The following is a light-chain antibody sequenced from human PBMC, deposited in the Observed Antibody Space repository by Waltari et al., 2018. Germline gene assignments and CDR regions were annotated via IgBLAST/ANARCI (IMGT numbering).Light chain of an antibody. CDR3: MQGTHPPQT. CDR2: KIS. V-gene: IGKV2-30*02. CDR1: QSLIHSNGNTY. J-gene: IGKJ4*01. Sequence: DVVMTQSPLSLPVPLGQPASISCRSSQSLIHSNGNTYLNWFQQRPGQSPRRLIYKISNRDSGVPDRFSGSGSGTDFTLKISRVEAEDVGVYYCMQGTHPPQTFGGGTKVEIK.